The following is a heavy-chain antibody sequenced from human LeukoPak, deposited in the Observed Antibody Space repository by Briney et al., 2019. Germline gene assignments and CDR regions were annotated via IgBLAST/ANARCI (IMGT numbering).Heavy chain of an antibody. J-gene: IGHJ5*02. V-gene: IGHV1-2*02. CDR2: INPNSGGT. Sequence: PGASVKVSCKASGYTFTGYYMHWVRQAPGQGLEWMGWINPNSGGTNYAQKLQGRVTMTRDTSISTAYMELSRLRSDDTAVYYCARDLAFGELRNWFDPWGQGTLVTVSS. CDR3: ARDLAFGELRNWFDP. CDR1: GYTFTGYY. D-gene: IGHD3-10*01.